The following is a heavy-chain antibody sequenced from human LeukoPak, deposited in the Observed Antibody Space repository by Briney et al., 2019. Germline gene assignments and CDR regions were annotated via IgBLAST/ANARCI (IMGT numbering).Heavy chain of an antibody. CDR2: INPSGGST. CDR3: ARDGWFGELGLWFDP. V-gene: IGHV1-46*03. J-gene: IGHJ5*02. D-gene: IGHD3-10*01. Sequence: ASVKVSCKASGYTFTSYYMHWVRQAPGQGLEWMGIINPSGGSTSYAQKFQGRVTMTRDTSTSTVYMELSSLRSEDTAVYYCARDGWFGELGLWFDPWGRGTLVTVSS. CDR1: GYTFTSYY.